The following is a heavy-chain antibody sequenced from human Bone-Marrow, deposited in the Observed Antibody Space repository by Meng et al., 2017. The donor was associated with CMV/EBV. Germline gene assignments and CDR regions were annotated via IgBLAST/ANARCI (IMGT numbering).Heavy chain of an antibody. Sequence: GESLKISCAASGFTFSSYWMHWVRQAPGKGLEWVSSISSSSSYIYYADSVKGRFTVSRDNAKKSLYLQMNSLRAEDTAVYYCARDFRFLEWLYIDAFDIWGQGTMVTASS. J-gene: IGHJ3*02. V-gene: IGHV3-21*01. CDR1: GFTFSSYW. CDR3: ARDFRFLEWLYIDAFDI. CDR2: ISSSSSYI. D-gene: IGHD3-3*01.